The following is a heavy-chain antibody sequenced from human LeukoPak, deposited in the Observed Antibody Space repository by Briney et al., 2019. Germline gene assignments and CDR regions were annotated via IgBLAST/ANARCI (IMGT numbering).Heavy chain of an antibody. CDR1: GGSIGSDY. V-gene: IGHV4-4*07. Sequence: SETLSLTCTVAGGSIGSDYWSWIRQPAGKGLEWIGRIYARGSTNYNPSLTSRVTMSVDTTKNQFSLKLSSVTAADTAVYYCARVNQTFYYYYGMDVWGQGTTVTVSS. CDR2: IYARGST. D-gene: IGHD2-2*01. CDR3: ARVNQTFYYYYGMDV. J-gene: IGHJ6*02.